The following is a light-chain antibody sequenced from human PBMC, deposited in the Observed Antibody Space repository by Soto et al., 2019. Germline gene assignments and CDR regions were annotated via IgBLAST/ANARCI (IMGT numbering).Light chain of an antibody. CDR3: QHYGGSPSFT. V-gene: IGKV3-20*01. J-gene: IGKJ3*01. Sequence: EIVLTQSPGTLSLSPGERATLSCRASQSVSSSYLGWYQQKPGQAPRLLIYGASGRATGIPDRFSGSGSETDFTLTISRLETEDFAVYYCQHYGGSPSFTFGPGTKVDIK. CDR1: QSVSSSY. CDR2: GAS.